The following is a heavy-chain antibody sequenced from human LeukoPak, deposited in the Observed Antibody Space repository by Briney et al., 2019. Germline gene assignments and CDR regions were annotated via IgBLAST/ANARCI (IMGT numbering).Heavy chain of an antibody. Sequence: AGGSLRLSCAASGFTFDDYAMHWVRQAPGKGLEWVSGISWNSGSIGYADSVKGRFTISRDNAKNSLYLQMNSLRAEDTALYYCAKDIVQWLARGAFDIWGQGTMVTVSS. V-gene: IGHV3-9*01. J-gene: IGHJ3*02. CDR1: GFTFDDYA. CDR3: AKDIVQWLARGAFDI. CDR2: ISWNSGSI. D-gene: IGHD6-19*01.